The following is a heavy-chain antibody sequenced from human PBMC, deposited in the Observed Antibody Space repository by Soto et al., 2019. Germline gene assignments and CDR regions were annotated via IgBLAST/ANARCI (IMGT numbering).Heavy chain of an antibody. CDR3: ARASMTTIAMDV. Sequence: SETLSLTCTVSNGSISDYYWTWIRQPPGKGLEWIGYIYYSGTTNYNPSLKRRITISVDTSKNQFSLKLTSVTAADTAVYYCARASMTTIAMDVWGQGTTVTVSS. CDR2: IYYSGTT. J-gene: IGHJ6*02. CDR1: NGSISDYY. V-gene: IGHV4-59*01. D-gene: IGHD4-17*01.